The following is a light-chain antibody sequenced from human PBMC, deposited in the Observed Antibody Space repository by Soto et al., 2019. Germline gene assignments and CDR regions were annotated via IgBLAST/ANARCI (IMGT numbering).Light chain of an antibody. Sequence: QSALTQPPSASGSPGQSVTISCTGTSSDVGAYDYVSWYQQHPGKAPKLMIYEINKRPSGVPDRFSGSKSGNTASLTVSGLQADDEANYYCSSYSRSNNYVVFGGGTKLTVL. CDR2: EIN. J-gene: IGLJ2*01. CDR1: SSDVGAYDY. CDR3: SSYSRSNNYVV. V-gene: IGLV2-8*01.